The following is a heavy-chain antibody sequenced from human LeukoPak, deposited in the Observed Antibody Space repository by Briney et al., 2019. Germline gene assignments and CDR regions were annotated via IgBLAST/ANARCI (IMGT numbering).Heavy chain of an antibody. CDR3: ARVGLLWFGELLENDAFDI. Sequence: SETLSLTRAVYGGSFSGYYWSWIRQPPGKGLEWIGEINHSGSTNYNPSLKSRVTISVDTSKNQFSLKLSSVTAADTAVYYCARVGLLWFGELLENDAFDIWGQGTMVTVSS. D-gene: IGHD3-10*01. J-gene: IGHJ3*02. CDR1: GGSFSGYY. CDR2: INHSGST. V-gene: IGHV4-34*01.